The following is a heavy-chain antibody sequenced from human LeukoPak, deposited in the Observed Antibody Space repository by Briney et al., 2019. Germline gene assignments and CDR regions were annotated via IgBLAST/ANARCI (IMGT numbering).Heavy chain of an antibody. Sequence: GGSLRLSCAASGFTFSSYAMSWVRQAPGKGLEWVSAISGDGVNTYYADSVKGRFTISRDNSKNTLYLQMTSLRAEDTAVYFCAKVRFDSSGYYYTYYYYGMDVWGQGTTVTVSS. CDR3: AKVRFDSSGYYYTYYYYGMDV. CDR2: ISGDGVNT. CDR1: GFTFSSYA. J-gene: IGHJ6*02. D-gene: IGHD3-22*01. V-gene: IGHV3-23*01.